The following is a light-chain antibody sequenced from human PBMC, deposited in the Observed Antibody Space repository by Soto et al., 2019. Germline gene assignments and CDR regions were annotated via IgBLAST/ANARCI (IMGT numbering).Light chain of an antibody. CDR2: AAS. V-gene: IGKV1-12*01. CDR1: QVISSW. Sequence: IQMTQSPSSVSASVGDRVTITCRASQVISSWLAWYQQKPGTAPKLLIYAASNLQSGVPSRFSGSESGTDFTLTINNLQPEDFATYFCQQASSFPLTFGGGTKVDIK. CDR3: QQASSFPLT. J-gene: IGKJ4*01.